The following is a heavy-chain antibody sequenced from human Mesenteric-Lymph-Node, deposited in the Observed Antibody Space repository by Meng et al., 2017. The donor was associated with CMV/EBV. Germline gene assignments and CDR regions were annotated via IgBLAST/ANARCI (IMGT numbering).Heavy chain of an antibody. V-gene: IGHV1-8*01. J-gene: IGHJ6*02. Sequence: ASVTVSCKASGCTFTSYDVNWVRQAPGQGLEWMGWMNPNSGNTGYAQKFQGRVTMTRNTSISTAYMELSSLRSEDTAVYYCARALKCSSTSCYTKYYYGIDVWGQGTTVTVSS. CDR1: GCTFTSYD. CDR3: ARALKCSSTSCYTKYYYGIDV. CDR2: MNPNSGNT. D-gene: IGHD2-2*01.